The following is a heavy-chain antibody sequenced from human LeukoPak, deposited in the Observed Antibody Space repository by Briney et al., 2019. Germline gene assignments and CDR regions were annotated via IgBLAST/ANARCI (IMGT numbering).Heavy chain of an antibody. V-gene: IGHV1-69*05. CDR1: GGTFSSYA. CDR3: ARHSGGSNSYYFDY. D-gene: IGHD2-15*01. J-gene: IGHJ4*02. Sequence: ASVTVSCKASGGTFSSYAISWVRQAPGQGTEWMGGIIPIFGTANYAQKFQGRVTITTDESTSTAYMELSSLRSEDTAVYYCARHSGGSNSYYFDYWGQGTLVTVSS. CDR2: IIPIFGTA.